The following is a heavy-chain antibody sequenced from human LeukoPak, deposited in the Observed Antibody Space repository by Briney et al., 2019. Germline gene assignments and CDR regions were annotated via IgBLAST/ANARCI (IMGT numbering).Heavy chain of an antibody. V-gene: IGHV1-24*01. CDR1: GYTLTELS. D-gene: IGHD5-24*01. CDR3: ATEGDIEGYFGY. Sequence: ASVKVSCKVSGYTLTELSMHWVRQAPGKGLEWMGGFDPEDGETIYAQKFQGRVTMTEDTSTDTAYMELSSLRSEDTAVYYCATEGDIEGYFGYWGQGTLVTVSS. CDR2: FDPEDGET. J-gene: IGHJ4*02.